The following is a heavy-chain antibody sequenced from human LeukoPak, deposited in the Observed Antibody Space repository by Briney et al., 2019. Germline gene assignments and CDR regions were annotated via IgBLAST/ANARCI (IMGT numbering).Heavy chain of an antibody. V-gene: IGHV3-53*01. CDR3: ARRGDGGRSFDY. CDR2: IYGGGNT. J-gene: IGHJ4*02. D-gene: IGHD4-23*01. Sequence: GGSLRLSCAASGFTVGSSYMNWVRQAPGKGLEWVSLIYGGGNTYYADSVKGRFTISRDNSKNTLYLQMNSLRAEDTAVYYCARRGDGGRSFDYWGQGTLVTVSS. CDR1: GFTVGSSY.